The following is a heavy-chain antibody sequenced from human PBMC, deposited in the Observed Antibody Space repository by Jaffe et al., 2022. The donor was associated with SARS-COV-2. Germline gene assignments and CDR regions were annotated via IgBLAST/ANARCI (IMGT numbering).Heavy chain of an antibody. J-gene: IGHJ4*02. CDR3: ARGLKDVGAANFDF. CDR2: ISGFSGTI. Sequence: EVQLVESGGDLVRPGGSLRLSCAASGFTLSSYPMNWVRQAPGKGLEWISYISGFSGTIYYADSVKGRFAISRDSAKNSLFLQMNSLRAEDTAVYYCARGLKDVGAANFDFWGRGTLVTVSS. V-gene: IGHV3-48*01. CDR1: GFTLSSYP. D-gene: IGHD1-26*01.